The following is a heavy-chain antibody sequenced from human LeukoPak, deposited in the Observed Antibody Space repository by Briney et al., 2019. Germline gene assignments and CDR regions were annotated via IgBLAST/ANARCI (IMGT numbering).Heavy chain of an antibody. V-gene: IGHV3-30*19. D-gene: IGHD1-20*01. CDR3: ARDFGGLTGTDHFDY. CDR1: GFTFSSYV. Sequence: GGSLRLSCAASGFTFSSYVMHWVRQAPGKGLEWVAVISYDGSNKYYADSVKGRITISRDNSKNTLFLQMNSLRAEDTAVYYCARDFGGLTGTDHFDYWGQGTLVTVSS. CDR2: ISYDGSNK. J-gene: IGHJ4*02.